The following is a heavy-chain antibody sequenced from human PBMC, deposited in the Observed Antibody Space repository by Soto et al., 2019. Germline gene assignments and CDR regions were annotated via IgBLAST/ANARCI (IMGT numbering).Heavy chain of an antibody. J-gene: IGHJ4*02. CDR3: ARADYIWGSYRYGFDY. D-gene: IGHD3-16*02. CDR2: ISASNGNT. V-gene: IGHV1-18*01. Sequence: QVQLVQSGAEVKKPGASVKVSCKASGYTFTSYGISWVRQAPGQGLEWMGWISASNGNTNSAQKLQVRVTMTTDTSTSTAYMELRSLRSDDTAVYSCARADYIWGSYRYGFDYWGQGTLVTVSS. CDR1: GYTFTSYG.